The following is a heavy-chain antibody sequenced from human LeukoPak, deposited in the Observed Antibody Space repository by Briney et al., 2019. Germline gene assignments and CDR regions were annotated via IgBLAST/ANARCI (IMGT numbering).Heavy chain of an antibody. Sequence: PSETLSLTCTVSGGSISSYYWSWIRQPPGKGLEWIGYIYYSGSTNYNPSLKSRVTISVDTSKNQFSLKLSSVTAADTAVYYCATLGIEFTTFDYWGQGTLVTVSS. J-gene: IGHJ4*02. CDR2: IYYSGST. D-gene: IGHD3-22*01. V-gene: IGHV4-59*01. CDR3: ATLGIEFTTFDY. CDR1: GGSISSYY.